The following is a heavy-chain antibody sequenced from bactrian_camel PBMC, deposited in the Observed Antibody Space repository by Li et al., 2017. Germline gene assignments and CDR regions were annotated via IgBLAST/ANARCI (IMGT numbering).Heavy chain of an antibody. V-gene: IGHV3S53*01. CDR1: EYTYRTNC. CDR2: LSRASGNF. J-gene: IGHJ4*01. Sequence: HVQLVESGGDSVQSGGSLRLSCVVSEYTYRTNCLGWFRQGRGKEREVVAALSRASGNFYYADSVKGRFTISRDNAKNTVDLQMNSLKPEDTARYYSAKGVFAHADGTGHRIRGQGTQVTVS. D-gene: IGHD3*01.